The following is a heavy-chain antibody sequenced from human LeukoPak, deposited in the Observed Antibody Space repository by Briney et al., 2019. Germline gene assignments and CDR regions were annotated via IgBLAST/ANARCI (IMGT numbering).Heavy chain of an antibody. CDR1: GGTFSSYA. Sequence: SVKVSCKASGGTFSSYAISWVRQAPGQGLEWMGGIIPIFGTANYAQKFQGRVTITADESTSTAYMELSSLRSEDTAVYYCARVLMRRGYYFDYWGQGTLVTVSS. CDR3: ARVLMRRGYYFDY. V-gene: IGHV1-69*13. CDR2: IIPIFGTA. J-gene: IGHJ4*02. D-gene: IGHD3-10*01.